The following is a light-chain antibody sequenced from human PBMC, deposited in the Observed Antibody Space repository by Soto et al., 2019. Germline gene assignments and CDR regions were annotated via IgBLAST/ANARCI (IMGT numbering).Light chain of an antibody. V-gene: IGKV3-15*01. CDR3: QQYNNWPPWT. CDR2: GAS. J-gene: IGKJ1*01. CDR1: KSVSSN. Sequence: EIVMTQSPATLSVSPGERATLSCRASKSVSSNLAWYQQKPGQAPRLLIYGASTRATGIPARFSGSGSGTEFTLTISSLQSEDFAVYYWQQYNNWPPWTFGQGTKVEIK.